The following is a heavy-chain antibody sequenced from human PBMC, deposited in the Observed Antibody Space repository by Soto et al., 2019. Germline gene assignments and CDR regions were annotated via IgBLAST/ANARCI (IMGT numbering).Heavy chain of an antibody. CDR2: IYYSGST. V-gene: IGHV4-31*03. Sequence: KASETLSLTCTVSGGSISSGGYYWSWIRQHPGKGLEWIGYIYYSGSTYYNPSLKSRVTISVDTSKNQFSLKLSSVTAADTAVYYCARSSGRLLWFGELSARLYYFDYWGQGTLVTVSS. CDR3: ARSSGRLLWFGELSARLYYFDY. J-gene: IGHJ4*02. CDR1: GGSISSGGYY. D-gene: IGHD3-10*01.